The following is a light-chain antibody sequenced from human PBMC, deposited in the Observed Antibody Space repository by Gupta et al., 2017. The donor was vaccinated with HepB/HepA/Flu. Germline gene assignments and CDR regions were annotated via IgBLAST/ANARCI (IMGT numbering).Light chain of an antibody. Sequence: SYVLTQPPSVSVAPGETSSITCEGKNIGFKSGHWYQQKPGQAPVLVVHDDSARPSGIPERFSGSNSGTTATLTSIKVEAGDAASSDWRVWAVRDNVIVGGGTKLTVL. CDR2: DDS. J-gene: IGLJ2*01. V-gene: IGLV3-21*02. CDR1: NIGFKS. CDR3: RVWAVRDNVI.